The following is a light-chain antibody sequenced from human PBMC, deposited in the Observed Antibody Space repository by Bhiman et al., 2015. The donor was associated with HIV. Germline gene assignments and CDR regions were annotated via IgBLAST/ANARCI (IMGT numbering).Light chain of an antibody. Sequence: QSALTQPPSASGSPGQSVTISCTGISSKVGNYNYISWYQQHPGKAPKLMIYDVTKRPSGLSNRFSGSKSGNTASLTISGLQAEDEADYYCTSYTSSSTYVFATGTKVTVL. CDR2: DVT. CDR1: SSKVGNYNY. CDR3: TSYTSSSTYV. J-gene: IGLJ1*01. V-gene: IGLV2-14*01.